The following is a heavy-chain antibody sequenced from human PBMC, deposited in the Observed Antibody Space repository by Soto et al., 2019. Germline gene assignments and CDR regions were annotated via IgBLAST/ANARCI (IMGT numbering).Heavy chain of an antibody. CDR3: ARGRTRALDY. CDR2: ISTYNGNP. J-gene: IGHJ4*02. CDR1: GYIFTSQG. V-gene: IGHV1-18*01. D-gene: IGHD1-7*01. Sequence: QIQLLQSGAEVKKPGASVKVSCKASGYIFTSQGISWVRQAPGQGLEWMGWISTYNGNPNYAQKLQGRVTMTTNTAPTTAFLELRSLTSDDPAVYYCARGRTRALDYWGQGTPVIVSS.